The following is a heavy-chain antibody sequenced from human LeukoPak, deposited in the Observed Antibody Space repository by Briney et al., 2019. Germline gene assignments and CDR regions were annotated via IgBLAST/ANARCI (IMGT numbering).Heavy chain of an antibody. Sequence: SETLSLTCTVSGGSISSYYWSWIRQPPGKGLEWIGRIYTSGSTNYNPSLKSRVTISVDTSKNQFCLELSSVTAADTAVYYCARGYSTWSLDYWGQGTLVTVSS. V-gene: IGHV4-4*08. CDR1: GGSISSYY. D-gene: IGHD6-13*01. J-gene: IGHJ4*02. CDR3: ARGYSTWSLDY. CDR2: IYTSGST.